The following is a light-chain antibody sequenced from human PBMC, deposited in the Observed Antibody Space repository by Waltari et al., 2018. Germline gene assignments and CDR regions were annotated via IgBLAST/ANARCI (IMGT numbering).Light chain of an antibody. Sequence: QSVLTQPPSASGTPGLRVTISCSGSSSNIGSKPGNWYKHLPGRAPKLLIYGNDQRPSGVPDRISGSKSGSSASLAINGLQSEDEADYYCAAWDDSLNGWVFGGGTKLTVL. V-gene: IGLV1-44*01. CDR3: AAWDDSLNGWV. CDR2: GND. CDR1: SSNIGSKP. J-gene: IGLJ3*02.